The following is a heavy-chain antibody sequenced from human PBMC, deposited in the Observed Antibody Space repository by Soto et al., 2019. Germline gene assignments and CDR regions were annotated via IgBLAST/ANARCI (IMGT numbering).Heavy chain of an antibody. V-gene: IGHV1-69*01. CDR3: PTDKGGRRGYSGFDAFDH. D-gene: IGHD5-12*01. Sequence: QVQLVQSGAEVKKPGSSVKVSCKASGGTISNYAINWVRQAPGQGLEGVGGIIPMCATTNDAGRFQGRVTMTADWSTAACYMEMSRLGYVDAAAFYCPTDKGGRRGYSGFDAFDHWGQGTLVTVSS. CDR1: GGTISNYA. J-gene: IGHJ4*02. CDR2: IIPMCATT.